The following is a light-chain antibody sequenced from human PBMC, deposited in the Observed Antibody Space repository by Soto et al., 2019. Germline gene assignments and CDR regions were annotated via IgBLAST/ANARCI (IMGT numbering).Light chain of an antibody. CDR2: GAS. V-gene: IGKV3-15*01. CDR1: QSVSSN. J-gene: IGKJ2*01. Sequence: EIVITQSPATLSVSPGERATLSCRASQSVSSNLAWYQQKPGQAPTLLIYGASARATGIPVRFSGSRSGTEFTLTISSXQSEDFAVYYCQHYNNWPFTFGQGTKVDIK. CDR3: QHYNNWPFT.